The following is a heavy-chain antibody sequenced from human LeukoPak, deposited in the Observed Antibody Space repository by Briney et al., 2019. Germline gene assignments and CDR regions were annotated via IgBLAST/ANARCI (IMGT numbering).Heavy chain of an antibody. CDR1: GYTLTEVS. D-gene: IGHD3-10*01. CDR3: ATERGMVRGLGGDVMNV. Sequence: SVKVSCKVSGYTLTEVSMHCVRQPPGEGLEWMGCFHPEDGETIYAQKFQGRVTMTEDTSTATAYMEPSSLRSEDTAVYYCATERGMVRGLGGDVMNVWGKGTTVTVSS. CDR2: FHPEDGET. J-gene: IGHJ6*04. V-gene: IGHV1-24*01.